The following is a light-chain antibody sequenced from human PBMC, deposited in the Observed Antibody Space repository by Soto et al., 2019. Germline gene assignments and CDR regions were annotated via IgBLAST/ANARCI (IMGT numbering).Light chain of an antibody. CDR3: QQYNNWPPP. J-gene: IGKJ1*01. CDR2: GAS. V-gene: IGKV3-15*01. CDR1: QSVSSN. Sequence: EIVVTQSPGTLSVSPGERATLCCRASQSVSSNLAWYQHKPGQAPRLLIYGASTRATGIPARFSGSGSGTEFTLTITSLQSEDFAVYYCQQYNNWPPPFGQGTKVDIK.